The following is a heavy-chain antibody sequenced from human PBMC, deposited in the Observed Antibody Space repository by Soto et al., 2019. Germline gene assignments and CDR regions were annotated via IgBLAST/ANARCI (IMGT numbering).Heavy chain of an antibody. CDR2: ISSSGSTI. V-gene: IGHV3-48*03. CDR3: VRSPQPMIVVVITSRYGMDV. Sequence: EVQLVESGGNLVQPGGSLRLSCAASGFTFSSYEMNWVRQAPGKGLEWVSYISSSGSTIYYADSVKGRFTISRDNAKNSLYLQMNSLRAEDTAVYYCVRSPQPMIVVVITSRYGMDVWGQGTTFTVSS. D-gene: IGHD3-22*01. CDR1: GFTFSSYE. J-gene: IGHJ6*02.